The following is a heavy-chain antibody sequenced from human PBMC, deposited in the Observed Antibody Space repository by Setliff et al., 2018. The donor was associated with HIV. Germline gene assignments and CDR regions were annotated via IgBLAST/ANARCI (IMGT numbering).Heavy chain of an antibody. Sequence: GESLKISCKGSGYSFSSYWIGWVRQKPGKGLEWMGVIHPGDSNIKYSPSFRGQVTISTDKSISIAYLQWTRLQASDTAMYYCARHLGLPDATDYMDVWGKGTTVTVSS. CDR1: GYSFSSYW. CDR2: IHPGDSNI. CDR3: ARHLGLPDATDYMDV. V-gene: IGHV5-51*01. D-gene: IGHD2-2*01. J-gene: IGHJ6*03.